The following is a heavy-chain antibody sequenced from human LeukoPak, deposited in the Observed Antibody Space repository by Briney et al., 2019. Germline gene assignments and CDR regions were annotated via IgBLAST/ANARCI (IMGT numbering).Heavy chain of an antibody. CDR1: GYTFTSYG. V-gene: IGHV1-18*01. CDR2: ISAYNGNT. CDR3: ARDRSITMVRGVPGY. Sequence: ASVKVSCKASGYTFTSYGISWVRQAPGQGLEWMGWISAYNGNTNYAQKFQGRVTMTRNTSISTAYMELSSLRSEDTAVYYCARDRSITMVRGVPGYWGQGTLVTVSS. D-gene: IGHD3-10*01. J-gene: IGHJ4*02.